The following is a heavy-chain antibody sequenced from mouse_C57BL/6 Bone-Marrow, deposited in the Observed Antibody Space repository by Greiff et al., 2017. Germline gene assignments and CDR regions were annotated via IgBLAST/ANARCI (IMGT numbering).Heavy chain of an antibody. V-gene: IGHV1-15*01. Sequence: QVQLQQSAAELVRPGASVTLSCKASGYTFTDYEMHWVKQTPVHGLEWIGAIDPETGGTAYNQKFKGKAILTADKSSSTAFMELRSLTSEDSAVYYCTYYGRGDVWGTGTTVTVSS. J-gene: IGHJ1*03. CDR3: TYYGRGDV. CDR2: IDPETGGT. CDR1: GYTFTDYE. D-gene: IGHD1-1*01.